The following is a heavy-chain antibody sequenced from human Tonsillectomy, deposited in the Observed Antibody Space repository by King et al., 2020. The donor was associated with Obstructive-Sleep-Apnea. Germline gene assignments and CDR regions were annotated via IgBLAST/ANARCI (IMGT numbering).Heavy chain of an antibody. Sequence: QLQESGPGLVKPSETLSLTCTVSGGSISSYYWSWIRQPPGKGLEWIGYISYSGSTNYNPSLKSPVTISLDTSRNQFSLKQSSVTAADTAVYYCARDSSIFYYFDYWGQGTLVTVSS. J-gene: IGHJ4*02. CDR3: ARDSSIFYYFDY. CDR2: ISYSGST. D-gene: IGHD6-6*01. CDR1: GGSISSYY. V-gene: IGHV4-59*01.